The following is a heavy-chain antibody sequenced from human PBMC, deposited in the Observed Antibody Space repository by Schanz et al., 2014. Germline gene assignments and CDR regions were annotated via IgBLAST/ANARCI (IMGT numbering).Heavy chain of an antibody. D-gene: IGHD5-12*01. CDR1: GYTFTSYG. CDR3: ARGGGPEDVFDI. J-gene: IGHJ3*02. Sequence: QVQLVQSGAEVKKPGASVKVSCKASGYTFTSYGINWVRQAPGQGLEWMGWINGYNGHTLYAQKFQGRVTMTTDTSTSTAYMELSSLRSDDTAVYYCARGGGPEDVFDIWGQGTILTVSS. V-gene: IGHV1-18*01. CDR2: INGYNGHT.